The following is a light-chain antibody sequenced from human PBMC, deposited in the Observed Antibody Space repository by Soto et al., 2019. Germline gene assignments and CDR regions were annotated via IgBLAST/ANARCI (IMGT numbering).Light chain of an antibody. CDR1: ALPNQN. J-gene: IGLJ3*02. V-gene: IGLV3-25*03. CDR3: QSAERV. Sequence: SYELTQPPSVSVSPGQPPRITCSEDALPNQNAYWYQQKPGQAPVVVIYKDSERSSGIPERFSGSSSGTTVTLTISGVQAEDEADYYCQSAERVFGGGTKLTVL. CDR2: KDS.